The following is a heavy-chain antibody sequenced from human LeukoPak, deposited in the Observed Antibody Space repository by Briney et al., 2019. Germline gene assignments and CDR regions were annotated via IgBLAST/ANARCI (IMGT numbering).Heavy chain of an antibody. CDR1: GGSISSENW. Sequence: SETLSLTCGVFGGSISSENWWHWVRQPPGKGLEWIGETYHAGHINYNPSLKSRVTISMDKSKNQLYLKVTSVTAADTAVYYCARGGGYYFDYWGQGILVAVSS. V-gene: IGHV4-4*02. J-gene: IGHJ4*02. D-gene: IGHD5-12*01. CDR2: TYHAGHI. CDR3: ARGGGYYFDY.